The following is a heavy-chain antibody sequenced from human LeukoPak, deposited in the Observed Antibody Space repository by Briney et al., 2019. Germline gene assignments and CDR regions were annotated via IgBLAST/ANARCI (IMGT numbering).Heavy chain of an antibody. CDR3: TRDQTPYY. CDR2: IYGGTP. Sequence: GGSLRLSCAASGFTFSSYGMTWVRQAPGKGLEWVGFIYGGTPEYAASVKGRFTISRDDSKGVAYLQMNSLKTEDTAVYYCTRDQTPYYWGQGTLVTVAS. J-gene: IGHJ4*02. V-gene: IGHV3-49*04. CDR1: GFTFSSYG.